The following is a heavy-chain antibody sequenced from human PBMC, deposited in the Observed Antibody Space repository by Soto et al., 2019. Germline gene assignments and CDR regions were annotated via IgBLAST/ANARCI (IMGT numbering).Heavy chain of an antibody. CDR2: IIPIFGTA. V-gene: IGHV1-69*13. CDR3: ARENSKDSSAEYYGMDV. J-gene: IGHJ6*02. D-gene: IGHD3-22*01. CDR1: GGTFSSYA. Sequence: VASVKVSCKASGGTFSSYAISWVRQAPGQGLEWMGGIIPIFGTANYAQKFQGRVTITADESTSTAYMELSSLRSEDTAVYYCARENSKDSSAEYYGMDVWGQGTTVTVSS.